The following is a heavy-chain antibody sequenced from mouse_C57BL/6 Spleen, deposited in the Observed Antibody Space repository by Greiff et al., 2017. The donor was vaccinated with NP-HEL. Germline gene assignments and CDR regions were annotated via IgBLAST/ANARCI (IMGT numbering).Heavy chain of an antibody. V-gene: IGHV1-15*01. J-gene: IGHJ3*01. Sequence: QVQLKESGAELVRPGASVTLSCKASGYTFTDYEMHWVKQTPVHGLEWIGAIAPETGGTAYNQKFKGKAILTADKSSSTAYMELRSLTSEDSAVYYCTRVGLGFAYWGQGTLVTVSA. CDR3: TRVGLGFAY. D-gene: IGHD4-1*01. CDR2: IAPETGGT. CDR1: GYTFTDYE.